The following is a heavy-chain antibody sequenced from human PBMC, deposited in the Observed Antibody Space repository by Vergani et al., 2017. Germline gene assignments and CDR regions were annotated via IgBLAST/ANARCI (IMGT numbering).Heavy chain of an antibody. Sequence: EVQLVESGGGLVKPGGSLRLSCAASGFTFSSYSMNWVRQAPGKGLEWVSSISSSSSYIYYADSVKGRFTISRDNAKNSLYLQMNSLRAEDTAVYYCARGTDGYNYPYFDYWGQGTLVTVSS. CDR2: ISSSSSYI. D-gene: IGHD5-24*01. V-gene: IGHV3-21*04. J-gene: IGHJ4*02. CDR3: ARGTDGYNYPYFDY. CDR1: GFTFSSYS.